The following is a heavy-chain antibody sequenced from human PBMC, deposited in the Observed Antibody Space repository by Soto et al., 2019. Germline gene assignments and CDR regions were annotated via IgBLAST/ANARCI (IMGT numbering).Heavy chain of an antibody. D-gene: IGHD4-4*01. CDR3: ARGRLQWMSLDI. Sequence: GASVKVSCKASGYTFTSYDINWVRQATGQGLEWMGWVNPNSGSTVYAQKFQGRLTLARDTSISTAYLELSSLRSEDTAVHYCARGRLQWMSLDIWGQGTMVTVSS. CDR2: VNPNSGST. CDR1: GYTFTSYD. J-gene: IGHJ3*02. V-gene: IGHV1-8*01.